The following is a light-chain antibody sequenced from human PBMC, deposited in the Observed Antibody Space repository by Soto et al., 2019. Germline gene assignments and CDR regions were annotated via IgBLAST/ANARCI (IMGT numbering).Light chain of an antibody. Sequence: EMVMTQSPASLSVSPGERATLSCRASQSIGSNLDWYQRKPGKAPRLLIYGAFIMPTGIPDRFSGSGSGTEFTLTISSLQSEDFAIYFCQQYNTAAFTFGQGTKLEIK. CDR1: QSIGSN. V-gene: IGKV3-15*01. J-gene: IGKJ2*01. CDR2: GAF. CDR3: QQYNTAAFT.